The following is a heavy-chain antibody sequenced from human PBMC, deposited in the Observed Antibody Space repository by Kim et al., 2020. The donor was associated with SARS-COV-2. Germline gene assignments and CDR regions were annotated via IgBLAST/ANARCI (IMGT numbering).Heavy chain of an antibody. D-gene: IGHD3-10*01. CDR1: GGTFSSYA. Sequence: SVKVSCKASGGTFSSYAISWVRQAPGQGLEWMGGIIPIFGTANYAQKFQGRVTITADESTSTAYMELSSLRSEDTAVYYCARMFDYYGSGSYYPRYFDYWGQGTLVTVSS. J-gene: IGHJ4*02. CDR3: ARMFDYYGSGSYYPRYFDY. V-gene: IGHV1-69*13. CDR2: IIPIFGTA.